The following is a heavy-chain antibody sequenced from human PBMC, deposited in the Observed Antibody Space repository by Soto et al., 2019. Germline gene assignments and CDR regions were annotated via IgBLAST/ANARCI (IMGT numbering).Heavy chain of an antibody. D-gene: IGHD6-19*01. CDR3: ARPGGSGWIAAAFDI. J-gene: IGHJ3*02. CDR1: GFTISSNY. Sequence: PGGSLRLSCSASGFTISSNYMNWVRQAPGKGLEWVSLIYSGGSTSYADSVKGRFTISRDNSKNTLYPQMNSLTAEDTAVYYCARPGGSGWIAAAFDIWGQGTMVTVSS. CDR2: IYSGGST. V-gene: IGHV3-66*04.